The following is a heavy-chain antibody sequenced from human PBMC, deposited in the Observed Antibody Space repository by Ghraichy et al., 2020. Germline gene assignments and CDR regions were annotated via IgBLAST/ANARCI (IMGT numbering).Heavy chain of an antibody. CDR2: INHSGST. V-gene: IGHV4-34*01. Sequence: SETLSLTCAVYGGSFSGYYWSWIRQPPGKGLEWIGEINHSGSTKYNPSLKSRVTISADTSKNQFSLKLSSVTAADTAVYYCARAPRIGGSYRRFYYWRQGTLVSVVS. D-gene: IGHD3-16*02. CDR3: ARAPRIGGSYRRFYY. CDR1: GGSFSGYY. J-gene: IGHJ4*02.